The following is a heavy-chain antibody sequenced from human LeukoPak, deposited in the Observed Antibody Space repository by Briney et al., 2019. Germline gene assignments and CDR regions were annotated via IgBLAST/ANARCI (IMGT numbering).Heavy chain of an antibody. D-gene: IGHD2-15*01. CDR1: GFTVSSNY. J-gene: IGHJ4*02. Sequence: GGSLRLSCAASGFTVSSNYMSWVRQAPGKGLEWASVIYSGGTTYYADSVKGRFTISRDNSKNTVYLQMNSLRAEDTAVYYCARGSWNCSGGSCYDYWGQGTLVTVSS. V-gene: IGHV3-66*02. CDR2: IYSGGTT. CDR3: ARGSWNCSGGSCYDY.